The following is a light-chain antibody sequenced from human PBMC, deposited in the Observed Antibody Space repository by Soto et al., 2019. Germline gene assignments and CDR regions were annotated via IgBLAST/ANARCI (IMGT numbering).Light chain of an antibody. Sequence: EIVLTQSPGTLSLSPGERATLSCRASQSVSSSYLAWYQQKPGQAPRLLIYGASSSATGIPDRFSGSGSGTDFTLTIIRLEPEDFAVYYCQQYGNSPPTTFGQGKRLEIK. CDR3: QQYGNSPPTT. CDR2: GAS. CDR1: QSVSSSY. J-gene: IGKJ5*01. V-gene: IGKV3-20*01.